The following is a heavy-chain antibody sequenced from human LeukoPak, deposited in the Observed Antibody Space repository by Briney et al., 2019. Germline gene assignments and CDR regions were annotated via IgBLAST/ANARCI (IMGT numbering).Heavy chain of an antibody. J-gene: IGHJ6*03. CDR1: GYTFTSYD. CDR2: MNPNSGNT. D-gene: IGHD2-2*02. V-gene: IGHV1-8*03. CDR3: ARGPMGVPAAIDYYYYMDV. Sequence: ASVKVSCKASGYTFTSYDINWVRQATGQGLEWMGWMNPNSGNTGYAQKFQGRVTITRNTSISTAYMELSSLRSEDTAVYYCARGPMGVPAAIDYYYYMDVWGKGTTVTASS.